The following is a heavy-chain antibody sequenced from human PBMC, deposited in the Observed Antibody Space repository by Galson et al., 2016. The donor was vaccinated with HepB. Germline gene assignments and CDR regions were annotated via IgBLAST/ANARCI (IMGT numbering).Heavy chain of an antibody. J-gene: IGHJ3*01. CDR1: GYTFSSYI. CDR2: ISYLGISQ. D-gene: IGHD1-14*01. CDR3: ARAGGTTSIFASDL. Sequence: SLRLSCAASGYTFSSYIIHWVRQAPGKGLEWVSVISYLGISQDYADSVKGRFTISRDDSKNTLYLQLNGLRPEDTAVYYCARAGGTTSIFASDLWGRGTLATVSS. V-gene: IGHV3-30-3*02.